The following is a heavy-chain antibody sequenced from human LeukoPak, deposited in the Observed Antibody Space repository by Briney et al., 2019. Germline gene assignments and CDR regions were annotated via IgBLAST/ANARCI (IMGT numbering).Heavy chain of an antibody. Sequence: SGGSLRLSCAASGFTLRSDWMTWVRQAPGKGLEWVANIKQDADERNYVDSVKGRFTISRDNAKNSLYLQMNNLRAEDTAMYYCVRGSPGYSSSWHAYWGQGTLVTVSS. J-gene: IGHJ4*02. CDR1: GFTLRSDW. D-gene: IGHD6-13*01. CDR2: IKQDADER. V-gene: IGHV3-7*03. CDR3: VRGSPGYSSSWHAY.